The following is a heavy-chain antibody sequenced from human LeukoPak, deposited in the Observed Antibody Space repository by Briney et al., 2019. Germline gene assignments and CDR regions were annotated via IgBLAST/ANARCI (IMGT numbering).Heavy chain of an antibody. CDR1: GGTFSSYA. J-gene: IGHJ6*03. D-gene: IGHD6-19*01. CDR3: AGDSGWYGGPYYYYMAV. Sequence: SVKVSCKASGGTFSSYAISWVRQAPGQGLEWMGGIIAIFGTANYAQKFQGRVTITTDESTSTAYMELSSLRSEDTAVYYCAGDSGWYGGPYYYYMAVWGKGTTVTVSS. V-gene: IGHV1-69*05. CDR2: IIAIFGTA.